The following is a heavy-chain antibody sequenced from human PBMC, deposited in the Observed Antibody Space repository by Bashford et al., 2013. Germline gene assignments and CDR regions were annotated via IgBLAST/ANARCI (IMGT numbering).Heavy chain of an antibody. D-gene: IGHD1-26*01. CDR3: ARVGPAGGHAFDI. V-gene: IGHV4-38-2*01. J-gene: IGHJ3*02. Sequence: SXTLSLTCAGLWLSHPAVVTTGAGSGPAPRKGAGVGLGVSIHMGAPTXTVPQERVTISVDTSKNQFSLKLSSVTAADTAVYYCARVGPAGGHAFDIWGQGTMVTVSS. CDR1: LSHPAVVTT. CDR2: SIHMGAP.